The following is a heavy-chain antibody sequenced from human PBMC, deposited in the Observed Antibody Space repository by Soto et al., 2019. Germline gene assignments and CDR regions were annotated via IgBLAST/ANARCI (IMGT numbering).Heavy chain of an antibody. CDR3: AADPTYDFWSGSAPY. D-gene: IGHD3-3*01. V-gene: IGHV1-18*01. CDR2: ISAYNGDT. CDR1: GYTFTSYG. Sequence: ASVKVSCKASGYTFTSYGISWVRQAPGQGLEWMGWISAYNGDTNYAQKLQGRVTMTTDTSTSTAYMELRSLRSDDTAVYYCAADPTYDFWSGSAPYWGQGTLVTVSS. J-gene: IGHJ4*02.